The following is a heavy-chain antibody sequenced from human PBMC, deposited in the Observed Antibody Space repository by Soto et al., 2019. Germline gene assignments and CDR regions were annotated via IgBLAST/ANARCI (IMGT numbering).Heavy chain of an antibody. CDR3: ARRILDTAMVTDS. CDR2: IYWRGVT. J-gene: IGHJ4*02. Sequence: SSETLSLTCTVSGGSISGSNYYWGWVRQPPGKGLEWIGSIYWRGVTYYNPSLKSRVTISVATSKNQFSLKVTSVTAADTAIYYCARRILDTAMVTDSWGQGILVTSPQ. CDR1: GGSISGSNYY. V-gene: IGHV4-39*01. D-gene: IGHD5-18*01.